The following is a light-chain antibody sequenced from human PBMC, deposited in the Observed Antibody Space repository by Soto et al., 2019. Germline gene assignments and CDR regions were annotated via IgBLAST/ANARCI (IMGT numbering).Light chain of an antibody. CDR1: QSISVW. CDR3: QQYKSFSLT. J-gene: IGKJ4*01. CDR2: KTS. Sequence: DIQMTQSPSTLSASVGDRVTITCRASQSISVWLAWYQQKPGKAPKLLIYKTSNLESGVPSRFSGSGSGTEFSLTISSLQPDDFATYYCQQYKSFSLTFGGGTKVDIK. V-gene: IGKV1-5*03.